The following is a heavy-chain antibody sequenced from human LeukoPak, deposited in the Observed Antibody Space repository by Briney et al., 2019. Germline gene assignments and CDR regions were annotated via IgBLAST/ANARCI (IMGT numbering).Heavy chain of an antibody. CDR3: ARGGYSYGTIDY. V-gene: IGHV1-8*01. Sequence: ASVKVSCKASGYTFTSYDINWVRQATRQGLEWMGWMNPNSGNTGYAQKFQGRVTMTRNTSISTAYMALSGLRSEGTAVYYCARGGYSYGTIDYWGQGTLVTVSS. CDR2: MNPNSGNT. J-gene: IGHJ4*02. D-gene: IGHD5-18*01. CDR1: GYTFTSYD.